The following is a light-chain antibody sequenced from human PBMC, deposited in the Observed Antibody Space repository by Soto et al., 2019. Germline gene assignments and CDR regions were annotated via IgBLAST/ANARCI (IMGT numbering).Light chain of an antibody. CDR1: QSISRW. V-gene: IGKV1-5*01. CDR2: DAS. J-gene: IGKJ4*01. Sequence: DIQMTQSPSTLSASVGDRVTITCRASQSISRWLAWSQQKPGKAPKLLIYDASNLQSGVSSRFSGSVSGTEFTLPITSLQPDGFATCYFQHESRCITFGGGTKVEI. CDR3: QHESRCIT.